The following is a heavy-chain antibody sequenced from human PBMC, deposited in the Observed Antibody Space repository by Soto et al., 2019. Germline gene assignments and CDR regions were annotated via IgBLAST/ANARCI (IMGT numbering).Heavy chain of an antibody. CDR3: ATYYTAVAYFEN. J-gene: IGHJ4*02. CDR1: GDPSSYSA. CDR2: INPNFGSA. V-gene: IGHV1-69*01. Sequence: QVRVVQSGAEVRKPGSSVKVSCTASGDPSSYSAIGWLRQAPGQGLEWMGGINPNFGSAIYAQKFQGRTTITAHYMELNDLRSEDTAIYFGATYYTAVAYFENWGQGTLVTVAS. D-gene: IGHD5-18*01.